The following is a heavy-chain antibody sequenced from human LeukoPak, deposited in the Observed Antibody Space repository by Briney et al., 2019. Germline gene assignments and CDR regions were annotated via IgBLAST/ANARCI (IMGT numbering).Heavy chain of an antibody. J-gene: IGHJ4*02. Sequence: SETLSLTCAVYGGSFSGYYWSWIRQPPGKGLEWIGSIYYSGNTYYNASLKSQVSISIDTPKNQFSLRLTSVTAADTAVYYCARQTGSGLFILPGGQGTLVTVSS. CDR1: GGSFSGYY. CDR3: ARQTGSGLFILP. CDR2: IYYSGNT. D-gene: IGHD3/OR15-3a*01. V-gene: IGHV4-34*01.